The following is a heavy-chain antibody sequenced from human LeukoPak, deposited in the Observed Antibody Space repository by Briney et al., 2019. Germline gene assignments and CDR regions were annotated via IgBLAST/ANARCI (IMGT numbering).Heavy chain of an antibody. V-gene: IGHV3-30-3*01. J-gene: IGHJ4*02. CDR3: ARDIAAALDY. CDR1: GFTFSSYA. CDR2: ISYDGSNK. D-gene: IGHD6-13*01. Sequence: GGSLRLSCAASGFTFSSYAMHWVRQAPGKGLELVAVISYDGSNKYYADSVKGRFTISRDNSKNTLYLQMNSLRAEDTAVYYCARDIAAALDYWGQGTLVTVSS.